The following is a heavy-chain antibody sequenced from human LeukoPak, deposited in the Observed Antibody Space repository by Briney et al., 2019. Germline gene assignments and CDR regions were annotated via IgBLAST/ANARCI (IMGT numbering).Heavy chain of an antibody. V-gene: IGHV1-2*02. D-gene: IGHD6-19*01. Sequence: GASVKVSGKASGYTFTGYFIHWVRQAPGQGLEWMGWINTNTGGTNYAQKFQGRVTLTRDTSITTAYMEMSSLRSDDTAVYYCARDRPGYSSWFDPWGQGTLVTVSS. CDR2: INTNTGGT. CDR3: ARDRPGYSSWFDP. J-gene: IGHJ5*02. CDR1: GYTFTGYF.